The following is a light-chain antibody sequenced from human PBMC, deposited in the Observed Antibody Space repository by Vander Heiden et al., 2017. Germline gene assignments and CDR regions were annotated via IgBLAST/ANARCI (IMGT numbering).Light chain of an antibody. CDR1: SSNIGSKA. CDR2: SHN. Sequence: QSVLTQPPSASAPPGQRVTVSCSGSSSNIGSKAVNWYQQLPGTAPKLLIYSHNQRPSGVPDRFSASKSGTSASLAISGLQSEDEADYYCAAWDDSLNGPVFGGGTKLTVL. J-gene: IGLJ2*01. V-gene: IGLV1-44*01. CDR3: AAWDDSLNGPV.